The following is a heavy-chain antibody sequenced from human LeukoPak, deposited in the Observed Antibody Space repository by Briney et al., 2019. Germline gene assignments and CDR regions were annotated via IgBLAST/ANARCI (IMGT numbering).Heavy chain of an antibody. CDR1: GFTFSSYS. Sequence: GGSLRLSCAASGFTFSSYSMNWVRQAPGKGLEWVSYISSGSSAIYYADSVKGRFTISRDNAKNSLYLQMNSLRAEDTAVYYCAKGKGFGIAAGFDYWGQGTLVTVSS. J-gene: IGHJ4*02. V-gene: IGHV3-48*04. CDR2: ISSGSSAI. CDR3: AKGKGFGIAAGFDY. D-gene: IGHD6-13*01.